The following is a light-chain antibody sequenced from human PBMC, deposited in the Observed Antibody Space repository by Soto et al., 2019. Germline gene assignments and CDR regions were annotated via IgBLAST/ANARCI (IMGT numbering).Light chain of an antibody. CDR1: QSISSY. CDR3: QQSYSTPRT. V-gene: IGKV1-39*01. Sequence: DIQMTRSPSSLSASVGDRFTMTCRASQSISSYLNWYQQKPGKAPKLLIYAASSLQSGVPSRLSGSGSGTDFTLTISSLQPEDFATYYCQQSYSTPRTFGQGTKVDI. CDR2: AAS. J-gene: IGKJ1*01.